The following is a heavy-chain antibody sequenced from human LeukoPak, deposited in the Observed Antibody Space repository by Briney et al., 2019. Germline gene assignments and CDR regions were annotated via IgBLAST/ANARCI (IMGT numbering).Heavy chain of an antibody. J-gene: IGHJ4*02. Sequence: SQTLSLTCAISGDSVSRNSGAWNWIRQSPSRGLEWLGRTYYRSKWYNDYAVSVKSRITINPGTSKNQFSLQLSSLTPGDTAVYYCARATSFHYWGQGTLVTVSS. CDR1: GDSVSRNSGA. V-gene: IGHV6-1*01. CDR2: TYYRSKWYN. CDR3: ARATSFHY.